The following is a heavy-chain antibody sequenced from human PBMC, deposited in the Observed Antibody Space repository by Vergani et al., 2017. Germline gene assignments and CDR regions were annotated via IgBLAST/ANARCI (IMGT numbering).Heavy chain of an antibody. D-gene: IGHD2-15*01. CDR1: GFTFSSYA. CDR3: AKARDPNCKGGNCYAYYYGLDL. Sequence: EVQLVESGGVVVQPGGSLRLSCAASGFTFSSYAMTWVRQAPGKGLEWVSAISGSGGNTFYTDSVQGRFTISRDNSKDTLYLQMNSLRVEDTAIYYCAKARDPNCKGGNCYAYYYGLDLWGQGTTVTVSS. J-gene: IGHJ6*02. V-gene: IGHV3-23*04. CDR2: ISGSGGNT.